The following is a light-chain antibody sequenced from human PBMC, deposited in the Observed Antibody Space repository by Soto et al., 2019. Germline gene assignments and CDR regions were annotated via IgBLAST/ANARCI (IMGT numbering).Light chain of an antibody. Sequence: QSALTQPASVSGAPGQSITISCTRTSSDVGGNNYVSWYRQHPGKAPKLIIYDVSNRPSWVSVRFSGSKSGNTASLTISGLQAEDVADYYCSSYTSSSTPFLFGTGTKLTVL. CDR1: SSDVGGNNY. CDR3: SSYTSSSTPFL. V-gene: IGLV2-14*01. CDR2: DVS. J-gene: IGLJ1*01.